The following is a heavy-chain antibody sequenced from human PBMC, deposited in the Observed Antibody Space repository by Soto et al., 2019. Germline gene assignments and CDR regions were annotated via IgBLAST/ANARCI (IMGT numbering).Heavy chain of an antibody. CDR3: ASSEDKLIGMGGRYNWFDP. J-gene: IGHJ5*02. V-gene: IGHV4-31*03. D-gene: IGHD2-15*01. Sequence: QVQLQESGPGLVKPSQTLSLTCTVSGGSISSGGYYWSWIRQHPGKGLEWIGYIYYSGSTYYNPSLKSRVTISVDTSKNQFSLKLSSVTAADTAVYYCASSEDKLIGMGGRYNWFDPWGQGTLVTVSS. CDR2: IYYSGST. CDR1: GGSISSGGYY.